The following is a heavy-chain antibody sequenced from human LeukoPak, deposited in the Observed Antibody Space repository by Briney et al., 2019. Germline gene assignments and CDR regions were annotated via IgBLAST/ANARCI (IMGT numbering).Heavy chain of an antibody. Sequence: GGCLRLSCAASGFTFSSYSMNWVRQAPGKGLEWVSSISSISSYTYHEDSVKGRFTISRDNAKNSLYLQMNSLRAEDTAVYYCARGTTGGYSPSHWGQGTLVTVSS. J-gene: IGHJ4*02. CDR1: GFTFSSYS. V-gene: IGHV3-21*01. D-gene: IGHD5-12*01. CDR3: ARGTTGGYSPSH. CDR2: ISSISSYT.